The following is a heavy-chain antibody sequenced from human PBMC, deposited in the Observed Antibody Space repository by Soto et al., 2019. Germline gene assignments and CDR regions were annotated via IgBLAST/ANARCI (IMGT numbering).Heavy chain of an antibody. V-gene: IGHV1-18*01. Sequence: QVQLVQSGAEVKKPGASVKVSCKASGYTFNSYGLSWVRQAPGQGLEWMGWISAYNGNTNYAQKLQGRVTMTTDTXTXTADMEVRRLRSDDTAVYYCARELGGAYYDGSGRDYWGQGTLVTVSS. CDR1: GYTFNSYG. CDR2: ISAYNGNT. CDR3: ARELGGAYYDGSGRDY. J-gene: IGHJ4*02. D-gene: IGHD3-10*01.